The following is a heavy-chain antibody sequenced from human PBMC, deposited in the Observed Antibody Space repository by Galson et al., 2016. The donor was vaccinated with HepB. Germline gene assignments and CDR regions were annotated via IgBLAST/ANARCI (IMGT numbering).Heavy chain of an antibody. J-gene: IGHJ6*02. V-gene: IGHV3-30*14. CDR3: ARGVRWSGFFKIYFYYGMDV. D-gene: IGHD3-3*01. CDR1: GFTFSSHS. Sequence: SLRLSCAASGFTFSSHSMHWARQAPGKGLEWVAVISHDGGNHFYADSVKGRFTISRDNSKNTLYLQMNRLKPDDTAVYFCARGVRWSGFFKIYFYYGMDVWGQGTTVTVSS. CDR2: ISHDGGNH.